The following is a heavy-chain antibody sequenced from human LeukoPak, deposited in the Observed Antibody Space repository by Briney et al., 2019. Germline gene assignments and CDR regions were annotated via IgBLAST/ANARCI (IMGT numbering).Heavy chain of an antibody. D-gene: IGHD6-19*01. CDR2: ISSSSSYT. CDR1: GFTFSSYS. Sequence: GGSLRLSCAASGFTFSSYSMNWVRQAPGKGLEWVSSISSSSSYTNYADSVKGRFTISRDNAKNSLYLQMNSLRAEDTAVYYCARDLKVEQWLAYDYWGQGTLVTVSS. V-gene: IGHV3-21*01. J-gene: IGHJ4*02. CDR3: ARDLKVEQWLAYDY.